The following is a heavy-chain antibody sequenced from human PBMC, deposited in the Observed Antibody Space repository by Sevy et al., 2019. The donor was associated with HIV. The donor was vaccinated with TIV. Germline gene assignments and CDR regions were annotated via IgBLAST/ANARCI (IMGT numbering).Heavy chain of an antibody. D-gene: IGHD6-13*01. CDR3: ARRPPRGAAACSFDY. CDR2: ISAYNGNT. Sequence: ASVKVSCKASGYTFTSYGISWVRQAPGQGLEWMGGISAYNGNTNYAQKLQGRVTMTTDTSTSTAYMELRSLRSDDTAVYYCARRPPRGAAACSFDYWGQGTLVTVSS. J-gene: IGHJ4*02. V-gene: IGHV1-18*01. CDR1: GYTFTSYG.